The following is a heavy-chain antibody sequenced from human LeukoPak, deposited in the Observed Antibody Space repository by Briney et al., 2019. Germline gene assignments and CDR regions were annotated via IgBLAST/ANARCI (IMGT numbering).Heavy chain of an antibody. J-gene: IGHJ4*02. CDR3: ARRNDESWLDN. V-gene: IGHV3-23*01. D-gene: IGHD5-12*01. Sequence: GGSLRLSCTASGLSFSNYAMRWVRQAPGKGLEWVSAMSGNGATIYYADSVKGRFTISRENSKNMLYLQLNSLRAEDTAVYYCARRNDESWLDNWGQGTLVTVSS. CDR2: MSGNGATI. CDR1: GLSFSNYA.